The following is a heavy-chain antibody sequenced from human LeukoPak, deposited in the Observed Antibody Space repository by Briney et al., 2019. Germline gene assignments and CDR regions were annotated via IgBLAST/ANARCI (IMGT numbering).Heavy chain of an antibody. Sequence: SETLSLTCTVSGGSVSSGSYYWSWIRQPPGKGLEWIGYIYYSGSTNYNPSLKSRVTISIDTSKNQFSLKLSSVTAADTAVYYCARGGAKGPYYFDYWGQGTLVTVSS. CDR2: IYYSGST. V-gene: IGHV4-61*01. CDR3: ARGGAKGPYYFDY. J-gene: IGHJ4*02. CDR1: GGSVSSGSYY. D-gene: IGHD3-16*01.